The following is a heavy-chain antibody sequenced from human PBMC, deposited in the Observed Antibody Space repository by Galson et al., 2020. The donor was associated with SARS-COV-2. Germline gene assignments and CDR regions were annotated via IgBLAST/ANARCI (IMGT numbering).Heavy chain of an antibody. CDR1: GLNLSSYG. V-gene: IGHV3-30*18. D-gene: IGHD2-15*01. Sequence: GESLKISCVGSGLNLSSYGVHWVRQAPGKGLEWVASISHDESNKYYVDPVKGRFSISRDNSRNTLFLQMNSLRTEDTAVYYCAKYGRVAATRFYYYGFDVWGQGTTVIVSS. CDR3: AKYGRVAATRFYYYGFDV. CDR2: ISHDESNK. J-gene: IGHJ6*02.